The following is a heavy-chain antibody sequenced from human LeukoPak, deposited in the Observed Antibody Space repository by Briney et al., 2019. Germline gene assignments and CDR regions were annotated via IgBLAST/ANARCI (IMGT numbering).Heavy chain of an antibody. CDR1: GFTFDDYA. Sequence: GRSLRLSCAASGFTFDDYAMPWVRQAPGKGLEWVSGISWNSGSIGYADSVKGRFTISRDNAKNSLYLQMNSLRAEDTALYYXXXXXXXHGDGYNWFDPWGQGTLVTVSS. CDR2: ISWNSGSI. V-gene: IGHV3-9*01. J-gene: IGHJ5*02. CDR3: XXXXXXHGDGYNWFDP. D-gene: IGHD3-10*01.